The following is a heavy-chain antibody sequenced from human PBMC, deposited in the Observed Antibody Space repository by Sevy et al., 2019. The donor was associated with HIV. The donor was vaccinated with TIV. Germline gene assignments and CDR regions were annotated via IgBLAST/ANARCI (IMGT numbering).Heavy chain of an antibody. CDR2: IGAYNRNR. CDR1: GYTFASEG. Sequence: ASVKVSCKASGYTFASEGISWVRQAPGQGLEWMGWIGAYNRNRNSAQKFQTRVTLTIDRSTSTAFTELRGLRSDDTAMYYCARVPTYYYGSATYFESWGQGTLVTVSS. V-gene: IGHV1-18*01. D-gene: IGHD3-10*01. CDR3: ARVPTYYYGSATYFES. J-gene: IGHJ4*02.